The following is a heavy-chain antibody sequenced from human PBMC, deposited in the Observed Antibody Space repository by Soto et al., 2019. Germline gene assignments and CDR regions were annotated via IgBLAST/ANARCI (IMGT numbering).Heavy chain of an antibody. J-gene: IGHJ5*02. CDR3: ERYGAGAADNWFDP. CDR1: GGSISSGGYY. Sequence: SETLSLTCTVSGGSISSGGYYWSWIRQHPVKGLEWIGYIYYSGSTYYNPSLKSRVTISVDTSKNQFSLKLSSGTAADTAVYYFERYGAGAADNWFDPWRQGHLGTV. V-gene: IGHV4-31*03. D-gene: IGHD1-26*01. CDR2: IYYSGST.